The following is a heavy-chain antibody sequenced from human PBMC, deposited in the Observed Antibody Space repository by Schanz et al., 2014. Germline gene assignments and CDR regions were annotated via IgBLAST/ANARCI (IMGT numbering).Heavy chain of an antibody. CDR2: IKQHGNEK. D-gene: IGHD3-10*01. Sequence: EVQLVESGGGLVQPGGSLRLSCGGSGFTFSKYCMSWVRQAPGKGLEWVANIKQHGNEKYYVDSVKGRVTISRDNAKNSVSLQMRRLRVEDTAVYYCASGVHVSSLQKGLQFWGRGTLVIVSS. J-gene: IGHJ1*01. CDR1: GFTFSKYC. CDR3: ASGVHVSSLQKGLQF. V-gene: IGHV3-7*02.